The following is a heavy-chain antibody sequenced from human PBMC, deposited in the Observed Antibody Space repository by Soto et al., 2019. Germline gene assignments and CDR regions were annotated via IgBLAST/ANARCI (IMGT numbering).Heavy chain of an antibody. CDR2: IYYSGST. J-gene: IGHJ3*01. V-gene: IGHV4-31*03. CDR3: ARRHDALTGPDAFDV. Sequence: QVQLQESGPGLVKASQTPSLTCTVSGDSISSDGYYLTWIRQHPGKGLEWIGDIYYSGSTSYNPSLESRVTMSVHTSDNQLSLKLLSVTAADTAVYYCARRHDALTGPDAFDVWGQGTKVTVSS. D-gene: IGHD3-9*01. CDR1: GDSISSDGYY.